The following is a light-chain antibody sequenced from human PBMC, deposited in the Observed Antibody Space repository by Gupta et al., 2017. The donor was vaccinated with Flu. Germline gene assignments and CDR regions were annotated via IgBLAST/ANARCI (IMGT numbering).Light chain of an antibody. V-gene: IGLV1-44*01. J-gene: IGLJ2*01. CDR2: SNS. CDR3: ATWDDSRNGLL. Sequence: QPVLTHAPSASGTPGQRVTIPCSGTNSNIGGNHVNWYQHLPGAAPKLLIYSNSQRHSGVPERFSASKYGTAASMAISGLQAEEEADYYCATWDDSRNGLLFGGGTKLTVL. CDR1: NSNIGGNH.